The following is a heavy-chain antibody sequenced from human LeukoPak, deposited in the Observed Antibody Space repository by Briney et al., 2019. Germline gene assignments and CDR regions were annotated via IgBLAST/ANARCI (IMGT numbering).Heavy chain of an antibody. D-gene: IGHD3-9*01. CDR1: GDSVSSNSAA. V-gene: IGHV6-1*01. J-gene: IGHJ4*02. Sequence: SQTLSLTCAISGDSVSSNSAAWNWIRQSPSRGLEWLGRTYYRSKWYNDYAVSVKSRITINPDTSKNQFSLQLNSVTPEDTAMYYCARLTRGPPDGGRKKVLRYFDWSNHFDYWGQGTLVTVSS. CDR3: ARLTRGPPDGGRKKVLRYFDWSNHFDY. CDR2: TYYRSKWYN.